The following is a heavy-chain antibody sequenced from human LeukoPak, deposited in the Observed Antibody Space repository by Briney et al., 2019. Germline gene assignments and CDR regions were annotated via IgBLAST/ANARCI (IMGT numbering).Heavy chain of an antibody. J-gene: IGHJ6*04. V-gene: IGHV3-48*01. D-gene: IGHD3-10*01. Sequence: GGSLRLSCAASGFTFNTHSMNWVRQAPGKGLEWVSYILSSSSTIYYADSVKGRFTISRDNAKNSLFLQMNGLRADDTAVYYCARAVGHGSGSPRMDVWGNGTTVTVSS. CDR3: ARAVGHGSGSPRMDV. CDR2: ILSSSSTI. CDR1: GFTFNTHS.